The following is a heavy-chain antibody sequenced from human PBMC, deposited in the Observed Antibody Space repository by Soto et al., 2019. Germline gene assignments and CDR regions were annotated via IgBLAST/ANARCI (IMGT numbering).Heavy chain of an antibody. D-gene: IGHD2-15*01. CDR1: GGSFSGYY. V-gene: IGHV4-34*01. CDR2: INHSGST. Sequence: QVQLQQWGAGLLKPSETLSLTCAVYGGSFSGYYWSWIRQPPGKGLEWIGEINHSGSTNYNPSLKSRVTISVDTSKNQFSLKLSSVTAADTAVYYCARGRFVWYSSGLRGRQFDPWGQGTLVTVSS. J-gene: IGHJ5*02. CDR3: ARGRFVWYSSGLRGRQFDP.